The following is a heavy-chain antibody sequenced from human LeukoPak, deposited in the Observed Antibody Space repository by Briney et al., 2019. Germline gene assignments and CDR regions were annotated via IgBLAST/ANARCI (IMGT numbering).Heavy chain of an antibody. CDR1: GGSISSYY. CDR2: IYYSGST. CDR3: ARDRMMVRGLSYYYYGMDV. V-gene: IGHV4-59*01. Sequence: PSETLSLTCTVSGGSISSYYWSWIRQPPGKGLEWIGYIYYSGSTNYNPSLKSRVTISVDTSKNQFSLKLSPVTAADTAVYYRARDRMMVRGLSYYYYGMDVWGQGTTVTVSS. J-gene: IGHJ6*02. D-gene: IGHD3-10*01.